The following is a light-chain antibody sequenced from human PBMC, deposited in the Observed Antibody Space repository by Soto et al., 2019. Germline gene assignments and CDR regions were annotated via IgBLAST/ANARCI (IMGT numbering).Light chain of an antibody. V-gene: IGLV2-8*01. CDR1: SSDVGGYNY. CDR2: DVT. CDR3: SSYATNITPVV. Sequence: QSALTQPPSASGSPGQSVTISCTGTSSDVGGYNYVSWYQQHPGKAPKLMIYDVTKRPSGVPDRFSGSKSGNTASLTVSGLQAEDEADYYCSSYATNITPVVFGGGTKVTVL. J-gene: IGLJ2*01.